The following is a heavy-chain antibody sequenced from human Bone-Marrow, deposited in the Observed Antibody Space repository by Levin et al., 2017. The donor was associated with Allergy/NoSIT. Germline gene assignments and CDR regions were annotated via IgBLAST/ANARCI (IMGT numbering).Heavy chain of an antibody. J-gene: IGHJ4*02. V-gene: IGHV3-33*06. CDR2: VWYDGSHQ. Sequence: GESLKISCAASGFTFSGFGMHWVRPAPGKGLEWVALVWYDGSHQYYADSVKGRFTVSRDNSKNTLFLQMDSLSAEDTAVYYCAKRLHSFYFDQWGQGAQVTVSS. D-gene: IGHD4-11*01. CDR3: AKRLHSFYFDQ. CDR1: GFTFSGFG.